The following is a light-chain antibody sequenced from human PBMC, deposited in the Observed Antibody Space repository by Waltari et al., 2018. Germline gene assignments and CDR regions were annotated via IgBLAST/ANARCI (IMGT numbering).Light chain of an antibody. V-gene: IGKV1-27*01. CDR1: QGISNY. CDR2: AAS. CDR3: QEYNSASLT. J-gene: IGKJ4*01. Sequence: DIQMTQSPSSLSASVGDRVPITCRASQGISNYLAWYQQKPGKVPKVLIYAASTSQSGVPSRFSGRGSGTDFTLTISSLQPEDVASYYCQEYNSASLTFGGGTKVEIK.